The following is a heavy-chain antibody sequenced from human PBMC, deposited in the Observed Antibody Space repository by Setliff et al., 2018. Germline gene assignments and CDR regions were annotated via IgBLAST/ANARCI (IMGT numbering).Heavy chain of an antibody. CDR1: GGSISSGSYY. Sequence: PSETLSLTCTVSGGSISSGSYYWSWIRQPAGKGLEWIGRIYTSGSTNYNPSLKSRVTISVDTSKNQFSLKLSSVTAADTAVYYCARHPHYDRSGYRDYWGQGTLVTVSS. J-gene: IGHJ4*02. V-gene: IGHV4-61*02. CDR3: ARHPHYDRSGYRDY. CDR2: IYTSGST. D-gene: IGHD3-22*01.